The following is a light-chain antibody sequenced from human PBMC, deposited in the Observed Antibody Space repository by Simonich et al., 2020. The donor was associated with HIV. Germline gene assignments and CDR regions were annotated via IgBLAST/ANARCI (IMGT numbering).Light chain of an antibody. V-gene: IGKV1-33*01. J-gene: IGKJ4*01. CDR2: DAS. Sequence: DIQMTQSPSSLSASVGDRVTLTCQASQDISNYLNWYQQKPGKAPNLLIYDASNLETGVPSRFSGSGSGTEFTLTISSLQPDDFATYYCQQYNSYPLTFGGGTKVEIK. CDR3: QQYNSYPLT. CDR1: QDISNY.